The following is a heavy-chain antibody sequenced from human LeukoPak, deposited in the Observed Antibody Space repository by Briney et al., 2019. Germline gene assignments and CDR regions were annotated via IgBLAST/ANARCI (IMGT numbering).Heavy chain of an antibody. D-gene: IGHD5-18*01. CDR1: GGSISSYY. J-gene: IGHJ5*02. CDR2: IYSGST. CDR3: ASGGYSYGYAMQGGWFDP. Sequence: PSETLSLTCTVSGGSISSYYWSWIRQPPGKGLEWIGYIYSGSTNYNPSLKSRVTISVDASKNQFSLKLSSVTAADTAVYYCASGGYSYGYAMQGGWFDPWGQGTLVTASS. V-gene: IGHV4-59*01.